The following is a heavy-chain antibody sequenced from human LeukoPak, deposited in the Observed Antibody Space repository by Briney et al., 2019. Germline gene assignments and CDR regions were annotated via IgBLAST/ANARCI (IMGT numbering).Heavy chain of an antibody. CDR3: ARHEKVGATSLSWFDP. Sequence: SGTLSLTCTVSGGSISSSSYYWGWIRQPPGKGLEWIGSIYYSGSTYYNPSLKSRVTISVDTSKNQFSLKLSSVTAADTAVYYCARHEKVGATSLSWFDPWGQGTLVTVSS. CDR1: GGSISSSSYY. D-gene: IGHD1-26*01. J-gene: IGHJ5*02. CDR2: IYYSGST. V-gene: IGHV4-39*01.